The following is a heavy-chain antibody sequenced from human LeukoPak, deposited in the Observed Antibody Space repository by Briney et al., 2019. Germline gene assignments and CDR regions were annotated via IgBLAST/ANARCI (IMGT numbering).Heavy chain of an antibody. CDR1: GYTLTELS. V-gene: IGHV1-24*01. CDR2: FDPEDGET. Sequence: ASVKVSCKVSGYTLTELSMHWVRQAPGKGLEWMGGFDPEDGETIYAQMFQGRVTMTEDTSTDTAYMELSSLRSEDTAVYYCATGGLRYFGVFDPWGQGTLVTVSS. D-gene: IGHD3-9*01. J-gene: IGHJ5*02. CDR3: ATGGLRYFGVFDP.